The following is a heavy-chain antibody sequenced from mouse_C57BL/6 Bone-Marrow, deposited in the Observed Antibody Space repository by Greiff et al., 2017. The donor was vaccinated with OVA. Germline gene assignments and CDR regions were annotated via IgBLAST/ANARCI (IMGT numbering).Heavy chain of an antibody. Sequence: VKLMESGPGLVQPSQSLSITCTVSGFSLTSYGVHWVRQSPGKGLEWLGVIWRGGSTDYNAAFMSRLSITKDNSKSQVFFKMNSLQADDTAIYYCAKKEGTVEGYFDVWGTGTTVTVSS. V-gene: IGHV2-5*01. CDR3: AKKEGTVEGYFDV. CDR1: GFSLTSYG. CDR2: IWRGGST. D-gene: IGHD1-1*01. J-gene: IGHJ1*03.